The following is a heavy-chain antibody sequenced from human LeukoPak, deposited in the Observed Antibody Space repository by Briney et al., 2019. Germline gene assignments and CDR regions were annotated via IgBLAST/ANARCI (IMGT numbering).Heavy chain of an antibody. CDR3: ASEAAVGTSRFNY. D-gene: IGHD6-13*01. Sequence: GGSLRLSCAASGLTFSSYTMNWVRQAPGKGLEWVSYISSSGSTTYYADSVKGRFTISRDNAKNSLYLQMKSLRAEDTAVYYCASEAAVGTSRFNYWGQGTLVTVSS. V-gene: IGHV3-48*01. J-gene: IGHJ4*02. CDR2: ISSSGSTT. CDR1: GLTFSSYT.